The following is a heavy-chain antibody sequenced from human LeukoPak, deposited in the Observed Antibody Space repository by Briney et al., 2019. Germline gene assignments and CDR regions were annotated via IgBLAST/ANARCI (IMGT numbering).Heavy chain of an antibody. CDR2: IYYSGST. D-gene: IGHD6-13*01. V-gene: IGHV4-59*01. J-gene: IGHJ4*02. CDR3: ARGVVAAAGRTFDF. Sequence: SETLSLTCTVSGGSISSYYWSWIRQPPGKGLEWIGYIYYSGSTNYNPSLKSRVTISVDTSKNQFSLKLSSVTAADTAIYYCARGVVAAAGRTFDFWGQGTLVTVSS. CDR1: GGSISSYY.